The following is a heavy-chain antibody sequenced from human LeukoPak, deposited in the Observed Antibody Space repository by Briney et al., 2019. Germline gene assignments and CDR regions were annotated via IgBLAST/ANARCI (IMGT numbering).Heavy chain of an antibody. CDR2: ISAYNGNT. D-gene: IGHD3-22*01. Sequence: ASVKVSYKASGYTFTSYGISWVRQAPGQGLEWMGWISAYNGNTNYAQKLQGRVTMTTDTSTSTAYMELSSLRSEDTAVYYCARTNYGSYYDSSGYFDYWGQGTLVTVSS. CDR1: GYTFTSYG. J-gene: IGHJ4*02. CDR3: ARTNYGSYYDSSGYFDY. V-gene: IGHV1-18*01.